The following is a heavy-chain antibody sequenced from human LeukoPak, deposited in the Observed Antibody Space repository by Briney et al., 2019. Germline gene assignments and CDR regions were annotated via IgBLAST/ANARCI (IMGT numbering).Heavy chain of an antibody. D-gene: IGHD3/OR15-3a*01. Sequence: SETLSLTCTVSGVSISSSYSYWGWIRQPPGMGLEWIGSIYYTGNTYYNASLKSQVSISIDTSKNQFSLKLTSVTAADTAVYYCARQTGSGLFILPGGQGTLVTVSS. CDR1: GVSISSSYSY. V-gene: IGHV4-39*01. CDR3: ARQTGSGLFILP. J-gene: IGHJ4*02. CDR2: IYYTGNT.